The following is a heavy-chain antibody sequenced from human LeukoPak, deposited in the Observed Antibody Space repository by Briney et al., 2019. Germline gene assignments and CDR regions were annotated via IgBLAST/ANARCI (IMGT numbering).Heavy chain of an antibody. Sequence: SVKVSCKASGGTFSSYAISWVRQAPGQGLEWMGRIIPILGIANYAQKFQGRVTITADKSTSTAYMELSSLRSEDTAVYYCASGLTGYYTNRFGYWGQGTLVTVSS. CDR3: ASGLTGYYTNRFGY. J-gene: IGHJ4*02. V-gene: IGHV1-69*04. CDR2: IIPILGIA. CDR1: GGTFSSYA. D-gene: IGHD3-9*01.